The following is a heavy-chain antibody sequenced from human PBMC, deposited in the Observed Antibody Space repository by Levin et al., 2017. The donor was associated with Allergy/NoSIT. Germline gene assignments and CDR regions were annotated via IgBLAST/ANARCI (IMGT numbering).Heavy chain of an antibody. V-gene: IGHV3-33*01. CDR2: IWYDGSKK. J-gene: IGHJ3*02. D-gene: IGHD2-21*02. CDR1: GFTFSRYG. Sequence: PGGSLRLSCAASGFTFSRYGMHWVRLAPGKGLEWVAVIWYDGSKKYHADSVKGRFTISRDNSKDTLYMEMNSLRAEDTAVYYCCRGDGNTFDIWGQGTLVTVAS. CDR3: CRGDGNTFDI.